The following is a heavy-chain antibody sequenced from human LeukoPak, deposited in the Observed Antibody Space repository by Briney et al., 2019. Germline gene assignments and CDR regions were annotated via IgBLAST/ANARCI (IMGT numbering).Heavy chain of an antibody. CDR1: GGSISSSSYY. V-gene: IGHV4-39*01. J-gene: IGHJ6*04. CDR3: ARTLDV. Sequence: SETLSLTCTVSGGSISSSSYYWGWIRQPPGKGLEWTGSIYYSGSTYYNPSLKSRVTISVDTSNNQFSLKLSSVTAADTAVYYCARTLDVWGKGTTVTVSS. CDR2: IYYSGST.